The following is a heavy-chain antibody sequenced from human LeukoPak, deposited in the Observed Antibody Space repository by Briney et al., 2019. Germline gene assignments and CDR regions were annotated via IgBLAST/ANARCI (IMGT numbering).Heavy chain of an antibody. Sequence: PSDTLSLTCTVSGGSISSSSYYWGWIRQPPGKGLEWIGSIYYSGSTYYNPSLKSRVTISVDTSKNQFSLKLSSVTAADTAVYYCARIVYSSGWYIDYWGQGTLVTVSS. V-gene: IGHV4-39*01. J-gene: IGHJ4*02. CDR1: GGSISSSSYY. D-gene: IGHD6-19*01. CDR2: IYYSGST. CDR3: ARIVYSSGWYIDY.